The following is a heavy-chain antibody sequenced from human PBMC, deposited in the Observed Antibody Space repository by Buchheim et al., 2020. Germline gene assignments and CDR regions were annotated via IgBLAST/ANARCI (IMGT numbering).Heavy chain of an antibody. V-gene: IGHV3-23*01. D-gene: IGHD3-22*01. J-gene: IGHJ4*02. CDR3: AKDLGLVVINGFDY. CDR2: ISTSGGSK. CDR1: GFTFSSYA. Sequence: QLLESGGGSVQPGGSLRLSCVASGFTFSSYARSWVRQAPGKGLEGVSGISTSGGSKHYADSVRGRFTISRDNSKNTVYLHVNSLRAEDTAIYYCAKDLGLVVINGFDYWGQGTL.